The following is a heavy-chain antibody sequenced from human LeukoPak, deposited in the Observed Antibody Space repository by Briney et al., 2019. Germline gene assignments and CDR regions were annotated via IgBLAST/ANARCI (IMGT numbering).Heavy chain of an antibody. D-gene: IGHD3-3*01. J-gene: IGHJ4*02. Sequence: PSETLFLTCTVSGGSVSSGSYYWSWIRQPPGKGLEWIGYIYYSGSTNYNPSLKSRVTISVDTSKNQFSLKLSSVTAADTAVYYCARVNDFWSGPFDYWGQGTLVTVSS. CDR2: IYYSGST. V-gene: IGHV4-61*01. CDR1: GGSVSSGSYY. CDR3: ARVNDFWSGPFDY.